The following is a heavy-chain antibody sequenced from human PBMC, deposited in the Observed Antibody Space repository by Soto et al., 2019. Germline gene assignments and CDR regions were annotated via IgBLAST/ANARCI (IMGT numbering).Heavy chain of an antibody. Sequence: PGESLKISCKGSGYSFTSYWIGWVRQMPGKGLEWMGIIYPGDSDTRYSPSFQGQVTISADKSISTAYLQWCSLKASDTAMYYCASNTDYDSSGYPYPNYWGQGTLVTVSS. J-gene: IGHJ4*02. V-gene: IGHV5-51*01. D-gene: IGHD3-22*01. CDR3: ASNTDYDSSGYPYPNY. CDR1: GYSFTSYW. CDR2: IYPGDSDT.